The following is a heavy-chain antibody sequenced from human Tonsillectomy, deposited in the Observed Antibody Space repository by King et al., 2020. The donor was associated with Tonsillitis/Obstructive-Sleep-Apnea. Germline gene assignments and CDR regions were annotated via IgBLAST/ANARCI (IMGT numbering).Heavy chain of an antibody. J-gene: IGHJ6*03. Sequence: QVQLQQWGAGLLKPSETLSLTCALYGGPFRGYYWSWIRQPPGKGLEWIGEINHNGNTYYNPSLKSRVTLSVDTSKNQFSLKLTSVTAADTAVYFCGTNNGDFYYYMDVWGKGTTVTVSS. D-gene: IGHD2-8*01. V-gene: IGHV4-34*01. CDR1: GGPFRGYY. CDR2: INHNGNT. CDR3: GTNNGDFYYYMDV.